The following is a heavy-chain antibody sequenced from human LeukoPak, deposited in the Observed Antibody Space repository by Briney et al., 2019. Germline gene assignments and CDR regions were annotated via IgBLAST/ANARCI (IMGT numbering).Heavy chain of an antibody. CDR3: AKDLGAVAGPYYIDY. CDR1: GFTFSSYG. D-gene: IGHD6-19*01. Sequence: GRSLRLSCAASGFTFSSYGMHWVRQAPGKGLVWVAVISYDGSNKYYADSVKGRFTISRDNSKNTLYLQMNSLRAEDTAVYYCAKDLGAVAGPYYIDYWGQGTLVTVSS. V-gene: IGHV3-30*18. CDR2: ISYDGSNK. J-gene: IGHJ4*02.